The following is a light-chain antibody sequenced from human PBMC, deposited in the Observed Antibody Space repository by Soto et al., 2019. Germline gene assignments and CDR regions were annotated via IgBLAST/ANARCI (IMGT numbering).Light chain of an antibody. Sequence: EIVLTQSPATLSLSPGERATLSCRASQSVSSYLAWYQQKPGQAPRLLIYDASNRATGIPARFSGSGSGTDFTLTISSLEPEDFAVYYCQQRSNWPRVNCGSGTKEDIK. CDR2: DAS. CDR1: QSVSSY. V-gene: IGKV3-11*01. J-gene: IGKJ3*01. CDR3: QQRSNWPRVN.